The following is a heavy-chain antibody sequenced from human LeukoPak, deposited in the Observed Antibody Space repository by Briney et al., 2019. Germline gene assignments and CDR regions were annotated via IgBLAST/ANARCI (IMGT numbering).Heavy chain of an antibody. D-gene: IGHD3-22*01. V-gene: IGHV3-23*01. CDR1: GFTFSSYA. CDR2: ISGSGGST. Sequence: GGSLRLSCAASGFTFSSYAMTWVRQAPGKGLEWVSAISGSGGSTYYTDSVKGRFTISRDNSKNTLYLQMNSLGAEDTAVFYCAKAIGGTNFYDSSGYLYDYWGQGTLVTVSS. J-gene: IGHJ4*02. CDR3: AKAIGGTNFYDSSGYLYDY.